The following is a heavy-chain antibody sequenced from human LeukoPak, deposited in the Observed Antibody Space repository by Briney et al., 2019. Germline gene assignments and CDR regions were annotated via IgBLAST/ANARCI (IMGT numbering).Heavy chain of an antibody. D-gene: IGHD5-12*01. Sequence: SKTLSLTCTVSGGSINSYYWSWIRQPPGKGLEWIGYIYYSGSTNYNPSLKSRVTISVDTSKNQFSLQLNSVTPEDTAVYYCAREVDGVAGVLSESPFDYWGQGTLVTVSS. CDR3: AREVDGVAGVLSESPFDY. CDR2: IYYSGST. J-gene: IGHJ4*02. V-gene: IGHV4-59*12. CDR1: GGSINSYY.